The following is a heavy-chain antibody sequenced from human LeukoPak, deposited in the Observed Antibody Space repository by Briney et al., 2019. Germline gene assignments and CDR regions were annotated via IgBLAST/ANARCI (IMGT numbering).Heavy chain of an antibody. CDR1: GFTFSGYP. CDR3: ARVLGSSWANNWFDP. D-gene: IGHD6-13*01. J-gene: IGHJ5*02. CDR2: ISYDGSNK. Sequence: GKSLRLSCAASGFTFSGYPIHWVRQAPGKGLEWVAVISYDGSNKYYADSVKGRFTISRDNSKNTLYLQMNSLRAEDTAVYYCARVLGSSWANNWFDPWGQGTLVTVSS. V-gene: IGHV3-30-3*01.